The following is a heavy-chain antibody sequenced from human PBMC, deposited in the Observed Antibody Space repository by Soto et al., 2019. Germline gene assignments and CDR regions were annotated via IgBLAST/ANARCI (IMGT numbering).Heavy chain of an antibody. CDR1: GGTFSSYA. CDR3: ATSVGWLRGYYYYGMDV. CDR2: IIPIFGTA. J-gene: IGHJ6*02. Sequence: ASVNVSCKASGGTFSSYAISWVRQAPGQGLEWMGGIIPIFGTANYAQKFQGRVTITADESTSTAYMELSSLRSEDTAVYYCATSVGWLRGYYYYGMDVWGQGTTVTVSS. V-gene: IGHV1-69*13. D-gene: IGHD5-12*01.